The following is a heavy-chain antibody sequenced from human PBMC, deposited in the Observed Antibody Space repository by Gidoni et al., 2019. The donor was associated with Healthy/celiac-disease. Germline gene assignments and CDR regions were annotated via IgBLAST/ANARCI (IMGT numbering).Heavy chain of an antibody. CDR3: ATHFAAAGTRY. V-gene: IGHV4-39*01. J-gene: IGHJ4*02. CDR2: IYYSGST. D-gene: IGHD6-13*01. Sequence: WSTSIYYSGSTYYNPSLKSRVTISVDTSKNQFSLKLSSVTAADTAVYYCATHFAAAGTRYWGQGTLVTVSS.